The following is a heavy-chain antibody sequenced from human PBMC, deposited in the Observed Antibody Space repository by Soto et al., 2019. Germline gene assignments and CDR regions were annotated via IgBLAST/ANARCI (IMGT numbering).Heavy chain of an antibody. Sequence: EVQLLESGGGLVQPGGSLRLSCAASGFTFSSYAMSWVRQAPGKGLEWVSAISGSGGSTYYADSVKGHFTIDRDNSKNTLYLQMNSLRAEDTAVYYCAKAPKWLVQPEWGQGTMVTVSS. V-gene: IGHV3-23*01. J-gene: IGHJ3*01. CDR2: ISGSGGST. CDR1: GFTFSSYA. CDR3: AKAPKWLVQPE. D-gene: IGHD6-19*01.